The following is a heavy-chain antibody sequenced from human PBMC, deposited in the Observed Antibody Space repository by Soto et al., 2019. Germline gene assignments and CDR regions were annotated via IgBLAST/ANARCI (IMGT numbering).Heavy chain of an antibody. V-gene: IGHV5-51*01. CDR3: ARLEIAVAGRGIDY. Sequence: PGESLKISCKGSGYSFTDYWIAWVRQMPGKGLEWMGSIYPGDSDTRYTPSFQGQVTMSADKSTSVAYLQWSSLKASDTAMYYCARLEIAVAGRGIDYWGQGTLVTVSS. J-gene: IGHJ4*02. D-gene: IGHD6-19*01. CDR1: GYSFTDYW. CDR2: IYPGDSDT.